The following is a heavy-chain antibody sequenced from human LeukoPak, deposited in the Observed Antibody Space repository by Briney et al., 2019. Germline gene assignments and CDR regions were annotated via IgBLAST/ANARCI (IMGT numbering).Heavy chain of an antibody. J-gene: IGHJ1*01. CDR1: GFTFSSYA. D-gene: IGHD6-19*01. CDR3: ARDSSGWLGYFQH. CDR2: ISGSGGST. V-gene: IGHV3-23*01. Sequence: PGGSLRLSCAASGFTFSSYAMSWVRQAPGKGLEWVSAISGSGGSTYYADSVKGRFTISRDNSKNTLYLQMNSLRAEDTAVYYCARDSSGWLGYFQHWGQGTLVTVSS.